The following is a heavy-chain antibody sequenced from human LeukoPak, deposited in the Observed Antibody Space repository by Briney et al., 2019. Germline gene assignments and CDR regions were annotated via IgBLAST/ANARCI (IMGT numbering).Heavy chain of an antibody. J-gene: IGHJ4*02. CDR2: ISSSGSTI. CDR3: ARVDPDYGGNSGIDY. D-gene: IGHD4-23*01. V-gene: IGHV3-48*03. CDR1: GFTFSSYE. Sequence: PGGSLRLSCAASGFTFSSYEMNWVRQAPGKGPEWVSYISSSGSTIYYADSVKGRFTISRDNAKNSLYLQMNSLRAEDTAVYYCARVDPDYGGNSGIDYWGQGTLVTVSS.